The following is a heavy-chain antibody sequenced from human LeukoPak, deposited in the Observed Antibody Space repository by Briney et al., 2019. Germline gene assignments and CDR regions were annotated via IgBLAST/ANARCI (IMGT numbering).Heavy chain of an antibody. J-gene: IGHJ4*02. D-gene: IGHD3-22*01. CDR3: ARGRGGSGYLFDY. Sequence: GASVKVSCKASGYTFTGYYMHWVRQAPGQGLEWMGRINPNSGGTNYAQKFQGRVTMTRDTSISTAYMELSRLRSDDTAVYYCARGRGGSGYLFDYWGQGTLVAVSS. CDR1: GYTFTGYY. V-gene: IGHV1-2*06. CDR2: INPNSGGT.